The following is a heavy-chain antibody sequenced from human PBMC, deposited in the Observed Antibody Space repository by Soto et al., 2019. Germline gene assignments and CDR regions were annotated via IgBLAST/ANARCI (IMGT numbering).Heavy chain of an antibody. CDR1: GASISRDH. Sequence: QVQLQESGPGLVKPSETLSLTCTVSGASISRDHWNWIRQPPGKGLEWIGEYSGSTNYNPSLKCGVPLSVTTSKNQFSLNLGSVTAAAPAVFFCATYTSGGGGRGYWGQGTLVTVSS. V-gene: IGHV4-59*08. D-gene: IGHD6-19*01. CDR3: ATYTSGGGGRGY. CDR2: EYSGST. J-gene: IGHJ4*02.